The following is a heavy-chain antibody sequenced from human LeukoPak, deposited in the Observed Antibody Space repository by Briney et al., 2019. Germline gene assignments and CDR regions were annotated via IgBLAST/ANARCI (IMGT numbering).Heavy chain of an antibody. Sequence: SQTLSLTCAVSGGSISSGGYSWSWIRQPPGKGLEWIGYIYHSGSTYYNPSLESRVTISVDRSKNQFSLKLSSVTAADTAVYYCARMVWGSGSYPYWFDPWGQGTLVTVSS. D-gene: IGHD3-10*01. J-gene: IGHJ5*02. CDR2: IYHSGST. CDR3: ARMVWGSGSYPYWFDP. CDR1: GGSISSGGYS. V-gene: IGHV4-30-2*01.